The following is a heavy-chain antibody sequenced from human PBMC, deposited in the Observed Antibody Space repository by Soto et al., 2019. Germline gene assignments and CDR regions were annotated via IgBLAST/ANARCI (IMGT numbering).Heavy chain of an antibody. CDR3: ARHDGSRSTDY. D-gene: IGHD3-10*01. Sequence: LTCAVSGGSISSGGYSWSWIRQPPGKGLEWIGYIYHSGSTYYNPSLKSRVTISVDTSKNQFSLKLSSVTAADTAVYFCARHDGSRSTDYWGQGILVTVSS. CDR1: GGSISSGGYS. J-gene: IGHJ4*02. CDR2: IYHSGST. V-gene: IGHV4-30-2*01.